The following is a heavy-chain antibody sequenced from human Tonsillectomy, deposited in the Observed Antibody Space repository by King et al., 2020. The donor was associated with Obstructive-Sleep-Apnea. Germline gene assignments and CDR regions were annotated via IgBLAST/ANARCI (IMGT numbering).Heavy chain of an antibody. V-gene: IGHV4-31*03. CDR2: IYYSGST. J-gene: IGHJ4*02. CDR3: AREGRLPPHSFDY. CDR1: GGSISSGGHY. D-gene: IGHD2-21*02. Sequence: PLQESGPGLVKPSQTLSLTCTVSGGSISSGGHYWSWIRQHPGKGLEWIGYIYYSGSTYYNPSLKSRVTISVDTSKNQFSLKLSSVTAADTAVYYCAREGRLPPHSFDYWGQGTLVTVSS.